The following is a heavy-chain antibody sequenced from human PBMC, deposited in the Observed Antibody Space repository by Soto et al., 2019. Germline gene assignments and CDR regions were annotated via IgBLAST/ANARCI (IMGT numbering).Heavy chain of an antibody. J-gene: IGHJ6*02. Sequence: SQTLSLTCVISGDSVSSNSAAWNWIRQSPSRGLEWLGRTYYRSKLYNDYAVSVKSRITINPDTSKNQFSLQLNSVTPEDTAGYYCARDRPQFLEGLLLGVGSFDYYYGMEVWGQGTTVTVSS. V-gene: IGHV6-1*01. CDR3: ARDRPQFLEGLLLGVGSFDYYYGMEV. D-gene: IGHD3-3*01. CDR2: TYYRSKLYN. CDR1: GDSVSSNSAA.